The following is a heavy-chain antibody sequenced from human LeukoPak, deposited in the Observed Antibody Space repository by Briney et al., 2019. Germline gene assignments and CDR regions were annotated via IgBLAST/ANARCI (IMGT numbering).Heavy chain of an antibody. Sequence: RSGGSLRLSCAASGFTFSSYAMSWVRQAPGKGLEWVSAISGSGGSTYYADSVKGRFTISRDNSKNTLYLQMNSLRAEDTAVYYCAKVPHSMTTVVTLRYMDVWGKGTTVTVSS. CDR3: AKVPHSMTTVVTLRYMDV. CDR1: GFTFSSYA. V-gene: IGHV3-23*01. J-gene: IGHJ6*03. D-gene: IGHD4-23*01. CDR2: ISGSGGST.